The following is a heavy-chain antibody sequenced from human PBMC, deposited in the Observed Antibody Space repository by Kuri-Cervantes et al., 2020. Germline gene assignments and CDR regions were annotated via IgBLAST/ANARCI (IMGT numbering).Heavy chain of an antibody. J-gene: IGHJ3*02. Sequence: GESLKISCAASGLTFSSYAMHWVRQAPGKGLEWVAVISYDGSNKYYADSVKGRFTISRDNAKNSLYLQMNSLRAEDTVLYYCAKVSGQWLLLGAFDIWGQGTMVTVSS. CDR2: ISYDGSNK. CDR1: GLTFSSYA. CDR3: AKVSGQWLLLGAFDI. D-gene: IGHD6-19*01. V-gene: IGHV3-30*14.